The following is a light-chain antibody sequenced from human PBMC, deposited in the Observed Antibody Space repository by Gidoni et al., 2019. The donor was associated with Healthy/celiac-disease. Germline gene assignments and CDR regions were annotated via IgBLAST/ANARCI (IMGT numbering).Light chain of an antibody. CDR2: SGS. Sequence: DIVMTQSPLSLPVTPGEPASISCRSSQSLLHSNGYNYLDWYLQKPGQSPQLLIYSGSDRASGVPDRFSGSGSGTDFTLKISRVEAEDVGVYYCMQALQTPWTFXQXTKVEIK. V-gene: IGKV2-28*01. CDR1: QSLLHSNGYNY. J-gene: IGKJ1*01. CDR3: MQALQTPWT.